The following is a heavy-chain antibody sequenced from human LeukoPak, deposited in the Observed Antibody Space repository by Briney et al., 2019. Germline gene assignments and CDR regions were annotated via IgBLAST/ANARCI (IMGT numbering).Heavy chain of an antibody. V-gene: IGHV4-61*08. J-gene: IGHJ4*02. CDR2: IYSSGNT. Sequence: KPSETLSLTCTVSGDSVRNDDYYWNWLRQPPGKGLEWIAYIYSSGNTNDDPSLRSRVTISLDTSKNQFALKLTSVTAADTAVYYCAGGPRQYYYSGSYHYWGQGTLVTVSS. CDR1: GDSVRNDDYY. D-gene: IGHD3-10*01. CDR3: AGGPRQYYYSGSYHY.